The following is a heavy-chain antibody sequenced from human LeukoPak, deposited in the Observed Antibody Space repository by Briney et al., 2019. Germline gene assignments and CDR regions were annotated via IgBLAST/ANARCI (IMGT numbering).Heavy chain of an antibody. D-gene: IGHD1-7*01. J-gene: IGHJ4*02. CDR2: IYYSGST. V-gene: IGHV4-59*01. Sequence: SETLSLICTVSGGSISSYYWSWIRQPPGKGLEWIGYIYYSGSTNYNPSLKSRVTISVDTSKNQFSLKLSSVTAADTAVYYCARDLGLELPGDHKPQYYFDYWGQGTLVTVSS. CDR3: ARDLGLELPGDHKPQYYFDY. CDR1: GGSISSYY.